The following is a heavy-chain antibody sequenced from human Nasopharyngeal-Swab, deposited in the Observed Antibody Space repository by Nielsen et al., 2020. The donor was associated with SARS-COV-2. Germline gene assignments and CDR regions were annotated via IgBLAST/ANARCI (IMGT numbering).Heavy chain of an antibody. CDR3: AKNQLLIYDVFNL. V-gene: IGHV3-7*03. J-gene: IGHJ3*01. D-gene: IGHD2-2*01. Sequence: GESLKISCAASGFSVSTYWMSWVRQAPGKGLEWVANIKQDGSEKYYLDSVKGRFTISRDNAKNSLYLQMNSLRAEDTALYYCAKNQLLIYDVFNLWGQGTMVTASS. CDR2: IKQDGSEK. CDR1: GFSVSTYW.